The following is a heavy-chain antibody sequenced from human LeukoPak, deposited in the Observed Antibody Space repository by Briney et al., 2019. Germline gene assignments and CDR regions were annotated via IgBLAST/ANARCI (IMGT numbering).Heavy chain of an antibody. Sequence: GGSLRLSCAASGFTFSSYSMNWVRQAPGKGLEWVSSISSSSSYIYYADSVKGRFTISRDNAKNSLYLQMNSLRAEDTAVYYCAREGSGYSYGNPYWYFDLWGRGTLVTVSS. CDR2: ISSSSSYI. D-gene: IGHD5-18*01. V-gene: IGHV3-21*01. J-gene: IGHJ2*01. CDR1: GFTFSSYS. CDR3: AREGSGYSYGNPYWYFDL.